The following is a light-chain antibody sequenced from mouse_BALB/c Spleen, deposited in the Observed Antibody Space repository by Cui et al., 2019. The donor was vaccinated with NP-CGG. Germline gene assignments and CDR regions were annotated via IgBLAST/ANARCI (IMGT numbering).Light chain of an antibody. CDR2: GTN. CDR1: TGAVTINNY. Sequence: QVVIPQSAALTTSPGETVTLTCRSSTGAVTINNYANWVQEKPDHLFTGLIGGTNNRAPGVPARFSGSLIGDKAALTITGAQTEDEAIYFCALWYSNHWVFGGGTKLTVL. J-gene: IGLJ1*01. CDR3: ALWYSNHWV. V-gene: IGLV1*01.